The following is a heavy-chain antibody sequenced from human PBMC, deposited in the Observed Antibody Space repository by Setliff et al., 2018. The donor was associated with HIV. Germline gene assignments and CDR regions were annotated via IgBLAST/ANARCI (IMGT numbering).Heavy chain of an antibody. CDR2: INAGNGDT. J-gene: IGHJ2*01. Sequence: ASVKVSCKASGYTFTNYAIHWVRQAPGQRREGMGWINAGNGDTKYSQKFQGRVTITTDTSASTAYMELNSLSSEDTAVYYCARHRASYYGSSGYNPNWYFDLWGRGTLVTVSS. D-gene: IGHD3-22*01. V-gene: IGHV1-3*01. CDR3: ARHRASYYGSSGYNPNWYFDL. CDR1: GYTFTNYA.